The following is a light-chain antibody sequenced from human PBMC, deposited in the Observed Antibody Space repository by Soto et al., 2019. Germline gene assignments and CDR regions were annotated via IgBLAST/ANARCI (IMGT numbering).Light chain of an antibody. Sequence: EIVMTQSPATLSVSPGESATLSCRASQSVSSNLAWHQQKPGQAPRILMYDASTRATGIPARFSGSGSGTDFTLTISSLEPEDFAVYYCQQRGEWPPGATFGQGTRLEIK. CDR2: DAS. CDR1: QSVSSN. CDR3: QQRGEWPPGAT. V-gene: IGKV3-11*01. J-gene: IGKJ5*01.